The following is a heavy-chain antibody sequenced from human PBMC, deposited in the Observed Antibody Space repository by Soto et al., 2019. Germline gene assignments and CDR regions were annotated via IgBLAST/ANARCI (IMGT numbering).Heavy chain of an antibody. Sequence: QVQLVQSGAEVKKPGASVKVSCKASGYTFTSYYMHWVRQAPGQGLEWMGIINPSGGSTSYAQKFQGRVTMNRDTSTSTVYLELSSLRSEDTAVYYCARECAYSYDSSGYHPTGQAGYFDYWGQGTLVTGSS. V-gene: IGHV1-46*01. CDR3: ARECAYSYDSSGYHPTGQAGYFDY. D-gene: IGHD3-22*01. J-gene: IGHJ4*02. CDR2: INPSGGST. CDR1: GYTFTSYY.